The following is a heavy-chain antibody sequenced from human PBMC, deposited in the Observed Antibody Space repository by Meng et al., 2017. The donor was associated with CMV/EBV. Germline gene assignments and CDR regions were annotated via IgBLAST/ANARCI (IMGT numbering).Heavy chain of an antibody. V-gene: IGHV1-8*02. CDR3: ARGRGVVPAAIVQNWFDP. CDR2: MNPNSGNT. CDR1: GYTFTSYG. D-gene: IGHD2-2*01. J-gene: IGHJ5*02. Sequence: ASVKVSCKASGYTFTSYGINWVRQATGQGLEWMGWMNPNSGNTGYAQKFQGRVTMTRNTSISTAYMELSSLRSEDTAVYYCARGRGVVPAAIVQNWFDPWGQGTLVTVSS.